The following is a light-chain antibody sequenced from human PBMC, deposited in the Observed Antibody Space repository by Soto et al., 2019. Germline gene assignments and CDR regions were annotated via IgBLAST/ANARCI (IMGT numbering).Light chain of an antibody. CDR3: GTWDSSLSAYV. Sequence: QSVLTQPPSVSAAPGQKVPISCSGSSSNIGNNYVSWYQQLPGTAPKLLIYDYNKRPSGIPDRFSGSKSGTSATLGITGLQTGDEADYYCGTWDSSLSAYVFGTGTKLTVL. CDR2: DYN. J-gene: IGLJ1*01. CDR1: SSNIGNNY. V-gene: IGLV1-51*01.